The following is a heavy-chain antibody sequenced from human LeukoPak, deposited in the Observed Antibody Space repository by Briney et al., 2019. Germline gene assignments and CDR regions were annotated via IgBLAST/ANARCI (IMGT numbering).Heavy chain of an antibody. CDR1: GGTFSSYA. J-gene: IGHJ4*02. CDR3: ARCDSSGYLHFDY. Sequence: ASVKVSCKASGGTFSSYAISWVRQAPGQGLEWMGGIIPIFGTANYAQKFQGRVTITADKSTSTAYMELSSLRSEDTAVYYCARCDSSGYLHFDYWGQGTLVTVSS. V-gene: IGHV1-69*06. D-gene: IGHD3-22*01. CDR2: IIPIFGTA.